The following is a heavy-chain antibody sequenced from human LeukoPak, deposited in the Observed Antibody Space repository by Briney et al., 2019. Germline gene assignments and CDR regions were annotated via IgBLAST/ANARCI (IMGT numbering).Heavy chain of an antibody. CDR2: MNPNSGNT. CDR3: ARGPGITIFGVVNKGYYMDV. V-gene: IGHV1-8*03. D-gene: IGHD3-3*01. CDR1: GGTFSNFD. J-gene: IGHJ6*03. Sequence: ASVKVSCKASGGTFSNFDINWVRQASGQGLEWMGWMNPNSGNTGYVRKFQGRVTITRNTSISTAYMELNNLKSDDTGVYYCARGPGITIFGVVNKGYYMDVWGKGTTVTVSS.